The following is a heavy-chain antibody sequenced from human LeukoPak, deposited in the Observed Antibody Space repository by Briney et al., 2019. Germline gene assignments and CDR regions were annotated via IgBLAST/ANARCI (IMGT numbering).Heavy chain of an antibody. CDR1: GFTFSSYS. J-gene: IGHJ4*02. V-gene: IGHV3-21*01. CDR2: ISSSSSYI. CDR3: ARYYDSSGYYDY. Sequence: GGSLRLSCAASGFTFSSYSMNWVRQAPGKGLEWVSSISSSSSYIYYADSVKGRFTISRDNAKNSLYLQMNSLRAEDTAVYYCARYYDSSGYYDYWGQGTLDTVSS. D-gene: IGHD3-22*01.